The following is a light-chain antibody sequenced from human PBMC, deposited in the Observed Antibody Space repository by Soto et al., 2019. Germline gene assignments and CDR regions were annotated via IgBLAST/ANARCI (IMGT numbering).Light chain of an antibody. CDR1: QSISTY. CDR2: AAS. V-gene: IGKV1-39*01. J-gene: IGKJ1*01. CDR3: QKSYSSPRT. Sequence: DIQMTQSPSSLYASIGDRVTITCRASQSISTYLSWYQKKAGKAPKLLISAASTLRDGVTPRFSGSGSGTDFTLTISSLQPEDFAVYYCQKSYSSPRTFGQGTKVEIK.